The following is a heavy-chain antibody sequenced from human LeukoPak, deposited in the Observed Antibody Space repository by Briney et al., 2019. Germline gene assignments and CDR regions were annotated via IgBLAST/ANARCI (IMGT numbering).Heavy chain of an antibody. V-gene: IGHV4-39*07. CDR2: ISYSGST. J-gene: IGHJ4*02. D-gene: IGHD2-15*01. Sequence: SETLSLTCTISGGSISSSGYYWGWIRQPPGKGLDWIGSISYSGSTSYNPSLKSRVTISVDTSKNQFSLKLTSVTAADTAVYYCARVMKEVAATSFDYWGQGTLVTVSS. CDR3: ARVMKEVAATSFDY. CDR1: GGSISSSGYY.